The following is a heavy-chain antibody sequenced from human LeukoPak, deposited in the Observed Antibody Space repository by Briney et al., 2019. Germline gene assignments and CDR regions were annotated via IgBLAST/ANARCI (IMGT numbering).Heavy chain of an antibody. D-gene: IGHD2-2*01. V-gene: IGHV3-23*01. CDR1: GFPFCRLA. CDR3: AKNAGGCSSTSCHNWFDP. J-gene: IGHJ5*02. Sequence: GFLRLLLAASGFPFCRLAKSWVPQAPGKGLEGVSAIWGCGGSTYYADSVKGRFTISRDNSKNTLYLQMNSLRAEDTAVYYCAKNAGGCSSTSCHNWFDPWGQGTLVTVSS. CDR2: IWGCGGST.